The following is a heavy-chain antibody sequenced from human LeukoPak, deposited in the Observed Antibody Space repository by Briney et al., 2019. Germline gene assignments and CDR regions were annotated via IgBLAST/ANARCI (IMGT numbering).Heavy chain of an antibody. CDR1: GGPIRSYY. V-gene: IGHV4-59*12. D-gene: IGHD6-13*01. J-gene: IGHJ4*02. CDR3: AREGIAAAGSLDY. Sequence: SETLSLTCTVSGGPIRSYYWSWIRQPPGKGLEWFGYIYYSGSTKYNPSLKSRVTLSVDTSKNQFSLKLSSVTAADTAVYYCAREGIAAAGSLDYWGQGTLVTVSS. CDR2: IYYSGST.